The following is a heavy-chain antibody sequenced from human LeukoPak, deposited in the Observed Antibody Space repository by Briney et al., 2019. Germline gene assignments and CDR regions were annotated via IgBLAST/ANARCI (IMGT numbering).Heavy chain of an antibody. CDR2: IYYSGST. Sequence: TETLSLTCTVSGGSISSSSYYWGWIRQPPGKGLGWIGSIYYSGSTYYNPSLKSRVTISVDTSKNQFSLKLSSVTSADTAVYYCARHVDMVGTDGEWFDPWGQGTLVTVSS. CDR1: GGSISSSSYY. D-gene: IGHD5-12*01. V-gene: IGHV4-39*01. CDR3: ARHVDMVGTDGEWFDP. J-gene: IGHJ5*02.